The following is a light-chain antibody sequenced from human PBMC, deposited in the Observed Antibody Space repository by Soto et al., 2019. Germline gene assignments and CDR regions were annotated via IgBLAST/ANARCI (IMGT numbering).Light chain of an antibody. CDR2: DAS. CDR1: QSVNSN. Sequence: EIVMTQSPATLSVSPGERATLSCRASQSVNSNLAWYQQKPGQAPRLLIYDASTRATGIPARFSGSGSGTEFTLTISSLQSEDFAVYYCQQYNKWPPTYTFGQGTKLEIK. V-gene: IGKV3-15*01. CDR3: QQYNKWPPTYT. J-gene: IGKJ2*01.